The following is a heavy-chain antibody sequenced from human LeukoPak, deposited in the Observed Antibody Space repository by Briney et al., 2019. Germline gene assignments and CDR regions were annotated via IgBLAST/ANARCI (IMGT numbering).Heavy chain of an antibody. V-gene: IGHV4-4*07. Sequence: SETLSLTCSVSGGSFSSYFWSWVRQPAGKGLEWIGRIYPSGNTNYNPSLKSRVTLSVDTSKTQFSLRLSSVTAADTAVYYCARGYSSSWYFNWFDPWGQGTLVTVSS. D-gene: IGHD6-13*01. CDR2: IYPSGNT. CDR3: ARGYSSSWYFNWFDP. CDR1: GGSFSSYF. J-gene: IGHJ5*02.